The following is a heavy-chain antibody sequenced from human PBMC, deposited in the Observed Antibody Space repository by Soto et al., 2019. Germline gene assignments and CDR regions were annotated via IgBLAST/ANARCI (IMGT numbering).Heavy chain of an antibody. J-gene: IGHJ6*02. CDR3: ARLPERGYSYGFPYGMDV. CDR2: IYYSGST. CDR1: GGSISSSSYY. V-gene: IGHV4-39*01. D-gene: IGHD5-18*01. Sequence: TLSLTCTVSGGSISSSSYYWGWIRQPPGKGLEWIGIIYYSGSTYYNPSLKSRVTISVDSSKNHFSLKLSSVTAADTAVYYCARLPERGYSYGFPYGMDVWGQGTTVTVSS.